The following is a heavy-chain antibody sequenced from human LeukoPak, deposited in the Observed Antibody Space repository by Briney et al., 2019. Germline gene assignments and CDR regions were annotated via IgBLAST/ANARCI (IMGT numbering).Heavy chain of an antibody. CDR3: ARDLYDYGDYCY. Sequence: ASVKVSCKASGYTFTGYYMHWVRQAPGQGLEWMGWINPNSGGTNYAQMFQGRVTMTRDTSISTAYMELSRLRSDDTAVYYCARDLYDYGDYCYWGQGNLVTVSS. CDR1: GYTFTGYY. J-gene: IGHJ4*02. CDR2: INPNSGGT. D-gene: IGHD4-17*01. V-gene: IGHV1-2*02.